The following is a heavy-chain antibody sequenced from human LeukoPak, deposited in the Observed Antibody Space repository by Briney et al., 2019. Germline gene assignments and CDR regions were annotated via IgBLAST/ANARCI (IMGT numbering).Heavy chain of an antibody. Sequence: PGGSLRLSCGASGFTFSSYSMNWVRQAPGKGLEWVSSISSSSSYIYYADSVKGRFTISRDNAKNSLYLQMNSLRAEDTAVYYCARDRDYYDSSGQLAEYFQHWGQGTLVTVSS. CDR3: ARDRDYYDSSGQLAEYFQH. V-gene: IGHV3-21*01. CDR2: ISSSSSYI. D-gene: IGHD3-22*01. J-gene: IGHJ1*01. CDR1: GFTFSSYS.